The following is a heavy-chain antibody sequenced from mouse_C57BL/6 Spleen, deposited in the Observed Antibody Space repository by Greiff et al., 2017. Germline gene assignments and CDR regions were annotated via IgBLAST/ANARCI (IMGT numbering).Heavy chain of an antibody. Sequence: QVQLQQSGAELVMPGASVQLSCKASGYTFTSYWMHWVKQRPGQGLEWIGEIDPSDSYTNYNQKFKGKSTLTVDKSSSTAYMQLSSLTSEDSAVYYCASYYGSSYWYFDVWGTGTTVTVSS. CDR2: IDPSDSYT. V-gene: IGHV1-69*01. CDR3: ASYYGSSYWYFDV. CDR1: GYTFTSYW. D-gene: IGHD1-1*01. J-gene: IGHJ1*03.